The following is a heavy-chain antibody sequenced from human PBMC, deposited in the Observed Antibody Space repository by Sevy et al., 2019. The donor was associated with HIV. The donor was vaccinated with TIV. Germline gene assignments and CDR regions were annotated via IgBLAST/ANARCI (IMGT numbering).Heavy chain of an antibody. J-gene: IGHJ4*02. CDR2: IYTSGST. CDR3: ASARAFYYYDSSGYDFFDY. V-gene: IGHV4-4*07. Sequence: SETLSLTCTVSGGSISSYYWSWIRQPAGKGLEWIGRIYTSGSTNYNPSLKSRVTMSVDTSKNQFSLKLSSVTSADTAVYYCASARAFYYYDSSGYDFFDYWGQGTLVTVSS. CDR1: GGSISSYY. D-gene: IGHD3-22*01.